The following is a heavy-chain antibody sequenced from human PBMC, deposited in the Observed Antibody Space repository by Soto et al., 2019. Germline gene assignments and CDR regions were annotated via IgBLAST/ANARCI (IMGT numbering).Heavy chain of an antibody. J-gene: IGHJ3*02. CDR1: GFTFSNAW. CDR3: NSDYSGYDDAFDI. CDR2: IKSKTDGGTT. V-gene: IGHV3-15*01. D-gene: IGHD5-12*01. Sequence: EVQLVESGGGLVKPGGYLRLSCAASGFTFSNAWMSWVRQAPGKWREWVGRIKSKTDGGTTDYAAPVKGRLTISREDSKNTVDLQMNSLTTEDTAVYYCNSDYSGYDDAFDICGQGTMVTVSS.